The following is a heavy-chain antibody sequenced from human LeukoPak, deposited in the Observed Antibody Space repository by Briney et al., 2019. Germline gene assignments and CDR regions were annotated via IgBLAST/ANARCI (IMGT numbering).Heavy chain of an antibody. CDR1: GFTFGRHW. J-gene: IGHJ4*02. Sequence: GGSLRLSCAASGFTFGRHWLSWVRQAPGKGPEWLANIKQDGSQKYYVDPVKGRFTISRDNAKSSLYPQMNSLRAEDTAIYYCAREVYGDNYFDYWGQGTLVTVSS. CDR2: IKQDGSQK. V-gene: IGHV3-7*05. D-gene: IGHD4-17*01. CDR3: AREVYGDNYFDY.